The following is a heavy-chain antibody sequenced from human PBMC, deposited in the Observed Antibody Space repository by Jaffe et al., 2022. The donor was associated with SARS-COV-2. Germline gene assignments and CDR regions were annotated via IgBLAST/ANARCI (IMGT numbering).Heavy chain of an antibody. D-gene: IGHD3-10*01. Sequence: QVQLVESGGGVVQPGRSLRLSCAASGFTFSSYAMHWVRQAPGKGLEWVAVISYDGSNKYYADSVKGRFTISRDNSKNTLYLQMNSLRAEDTAVYYCASEGGSGSYYDIPDAFDIWGQGTMVTVSS. CDR1: GFTFSSYA. J-gene: IGHJ3*02. CDR3: ASEGGSGSYYDIPDAFDI. CDR2: ISYDGSNK. V-gene: IGHV3-30*04.